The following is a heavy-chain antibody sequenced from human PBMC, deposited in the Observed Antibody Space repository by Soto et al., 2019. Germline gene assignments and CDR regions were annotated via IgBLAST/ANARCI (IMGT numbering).Heavy chain of an antibody. CDR2: ISPKSGSI. V-gene: IGHV1-18*01. CDR1: GYTFIRNG. Sequence: GASVKVSCKTSGYTFIRNGISWVRQAPGQGLEWMGWISPKSGSIKYAQKFQGRVIMTTDTPTSTAYMELRSLRSDDTAVYYCVKDRDSNSWPSRDVWGPGTTVTVSS. J-gene: IGHJ6*02. D-gene: IGHD3-22*01. CDR3: VKDRDSNSWPSRDV.